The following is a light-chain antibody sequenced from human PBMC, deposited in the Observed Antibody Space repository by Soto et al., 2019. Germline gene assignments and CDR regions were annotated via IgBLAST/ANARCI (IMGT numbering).Light chain of an antibody. V-gene: IGKV1-33*01. CDR2: DAS. CDR3: QQYDNLPYT. Sequence: DIQMTQSPSSLSASVGDRVTITCQASQDISNYLNWYQQKPGKAPKLLIYDASNLEIGVPSRFSGSGSWTDFTFTISSLQPEDIATYYCQQYDNLPYTFGQGTKLEIK. J-gene: IGKJ2*01. CDR1: QDISNY.